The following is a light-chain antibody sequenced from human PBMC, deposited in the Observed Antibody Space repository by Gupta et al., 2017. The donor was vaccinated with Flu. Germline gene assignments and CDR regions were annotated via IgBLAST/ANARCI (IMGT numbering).Light chain of an antibody. J-gene: IGKJ2*01. CDR3: EQENSYAGA. V-gene: IGKV1-5*03. CDR2: KAS. Sequence: DIQTTQSPSTLSPSVGDRVTVTCRASQSISISLGCYQQNPVKAPKVLIYKASIGERRVPSRFSGSGYGTEFTLTISIRQPDDFATYYSEQENSYAGAFRQRSKLEMK. CDR1: QSISIS.